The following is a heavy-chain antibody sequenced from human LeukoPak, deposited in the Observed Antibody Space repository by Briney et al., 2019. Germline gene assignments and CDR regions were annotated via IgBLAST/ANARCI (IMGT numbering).Heavy chain of an antibody. V-gene: IGHV4-34*01. CDR3: ARGGYCSGGSCYLTWFDP. D-gene: IGHD2-15*01. CDR1: GGSFSGYY. CDR2: INHSGST. J-gene: IGHJ5*02. Sequence: SETLSLTCAVYGGSFSGYYWSWIRQPPGKGLEWIGEINHSGSTNYNPSLKSRVTISVDTSKNQFSLKLSSVTAADTAVYYCARGGYCSGGSCYLTWFDPWGQGTLVTVSS.